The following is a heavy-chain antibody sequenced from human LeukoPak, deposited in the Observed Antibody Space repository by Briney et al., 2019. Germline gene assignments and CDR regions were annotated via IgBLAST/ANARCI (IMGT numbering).Heavy chain of an antibody. D-gene: IGHD2-2*01. J-gene: IGHJ6*03. CDR1: GYTFTSYA. CDR2: INAGNGNT. V-gene: IGHV1-3*01. Sequence: VASVKVSCKASGYTFTSYAMHWVRQAPGQRLEWMGWINAGNGNTKYSQKFQGRVTITRDTSASTAYMELSSLRSEDTAVYYCARVFHPDIVVVPAAYYYMDVWGKGTTVTVSS. CDR3: ARVFHPDIVVVPAAYYYMDV.